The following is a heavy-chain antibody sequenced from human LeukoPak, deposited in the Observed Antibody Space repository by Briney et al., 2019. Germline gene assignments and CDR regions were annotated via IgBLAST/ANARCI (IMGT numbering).Heavy chain of an antibody. V-gene: IGHV4-34*01. CDR3: ARKRGDYRTFDY. J-gene: IGHJ4*02. CDR1: GGSFSGYY. D-gene: IGHD4-17*01. CDR2: INHSGST. Sequence: SETLSLTCAVYGGSFSGYYWSWIRQPPGKGLEWIGEINHSGSTNYNPSLKSRVTISVDTSKNQFSLKLSSVTAADTAVYYCARKRGDYRTFDYWGQGTLVTVSS.